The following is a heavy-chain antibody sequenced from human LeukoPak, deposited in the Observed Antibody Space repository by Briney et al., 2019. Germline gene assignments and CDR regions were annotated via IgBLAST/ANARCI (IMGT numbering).Heavy chain of an antibody. Sequence: GGSLRLXCAASGFTFSSSAMSWGRPPPGKGLEWVSAISGSGGSTYYADSVKGRFTISRDNPKNTPYLQMNSLRAEDTAVYYSAKAAAGRGPNDYWGQGTLVTVSS. J-gene: IGHJ4*02. CDR3: AKAAAGRGPNDY. CDR1: GFTFSSSA. D-gene: IGHD6-13*01. V-gene: IGHV3-23*01. CDR2: ISGSGGST.